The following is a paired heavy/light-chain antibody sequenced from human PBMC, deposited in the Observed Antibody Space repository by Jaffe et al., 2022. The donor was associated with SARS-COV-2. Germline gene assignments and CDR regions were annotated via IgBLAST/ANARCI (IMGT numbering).Light chain of an antibody. CDR3: QQYYGTPWT. J-gene: IGKJ1*01. Sequence: DIVMTQSPDSLAVSLGERATVNCKSSQSVLYRSNNKNYLAWYQQKPGQSPKLLIYWASTRESGVSDRFSGSGSGTDFTLTISSLQAEDVAVYYCQQYYGTPWTFGQGTKVEIK. V-gene: IGKV4-1*01. CDR2: WAS. CDR1: QSVLYRSNNKNY.
Heavy chain of an antibody. D-gene: IGHD3-16*01. J-gene: IGHJ3*02. CDR1: GFSLSSNGEG. V-gene: IGHV2-5*02. CDR2: IFWDDDK. CDR3: THSAWITPPKASDI. Sequence: QITLKESGPTLVKPTQTLTLTCTFSGFSLSSNGEGVGWIRQPPGKALEWLALIFWDDDKRYSPSLKSRLTITKDTSKNQVVLTMTNMDPVDTATYYCTHSAWITPPKASDIWGQGTMVTVSS.